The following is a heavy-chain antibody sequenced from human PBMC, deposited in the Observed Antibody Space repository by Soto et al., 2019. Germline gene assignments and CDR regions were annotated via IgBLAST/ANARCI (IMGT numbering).Heavy chain of an antibody. CDR3: ARSIVVVTALDY. CDR1: GGTIASYA. J-gene: IGHJ4*02. V-gene: IGHV1-3*01. Sequence: GASVEVSCKAPGGTIASYAMRWVRQAKGQRLEWMGWINAGSGNTKYSQKFQGRVTITRDTSASTAYMELSSLRSEDTAVYYCARSIVVVTALDYWGQGTLVTVSS. D-gene: IGHD2-21*02. CDR2: INAGSGNT.